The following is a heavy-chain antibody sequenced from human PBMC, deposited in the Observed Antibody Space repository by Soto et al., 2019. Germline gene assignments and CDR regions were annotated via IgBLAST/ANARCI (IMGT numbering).Heavy chain of an antibody. CDR2: ISGSGGST. V-gene: IGHV3-23*01. Sequence: PGGSLRLSCAASGFTFSSYAMSWVRQAPGKGLEWVSAISGSGGSTYYADSVKGRFTISRDNSKNTLYLQMNSLRAEDTAVYYCATRLRGYCSGGSCLHHYFDYWGQGTLVTVSS. CDR3: ATRLRGYCSGGSCLHHYFDY. CDR1: GFTFSSYA. D-gene: IGHD2-15*01. J-gene: IGHJ4*02.